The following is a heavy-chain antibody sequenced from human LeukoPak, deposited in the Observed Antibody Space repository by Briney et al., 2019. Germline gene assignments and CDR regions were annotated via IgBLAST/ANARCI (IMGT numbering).Heavy chain of an antibody. CDR2: IYNTGSS. CDR1: GGSVSSDS. CDR3: ARLEKMNLVRGTFWYFDL. J-gene: IGHJ2*01. V-gene: IGHV4-59*08. D-gene: IGHD3-10*01. Sequence: PSETLSLTCTVSGGSVSSDSWNWIRQSPGRGLEFIGYIYNTGSSNHNPSLKNRVTISLDKSKGQLSLELSSVTAADTAIYYCARLEKMNLVRGTFWYFDLWGRGTLVTVSS.